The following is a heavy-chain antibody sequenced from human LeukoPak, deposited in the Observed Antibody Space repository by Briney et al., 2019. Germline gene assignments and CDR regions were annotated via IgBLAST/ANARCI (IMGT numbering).Heavy chain of an antibody. CDR1: GYTFTSYY. CDR3: ARDEGWALSYFDY. CDR2: INPSGGST. J-gene: IGHJ4*02. V-gene: IGHV1-46*01. D-gene: IGHD1-26*01. Sequence: ASVKVSCKASGYTFTSYYMHWVRQAPGQGLEWMGIINPSGGSTSYAQKFQCRVTMTRDMSTSTVYMELSSLRSEDTAVYYCARDEGWALSYFDYWGQGTLVTVSS.